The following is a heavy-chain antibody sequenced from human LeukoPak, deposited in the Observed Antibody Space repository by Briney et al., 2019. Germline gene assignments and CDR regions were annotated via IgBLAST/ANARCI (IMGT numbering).Heavy chain of an antibody. CDR1: GFTFSSYA. V-gene: IGHV3-64D*06. D-gene: IGHD3-10*01. CDR2: ISSNGGST. CDR3: VKSMVRGESVDY. Sequence: GGSLRLSCSASGFTFSSYAMHWVRQAPGKGMEYVSAISSNGGSTYYADSVKGRCTISRDNSKNTLYLQMSSLRAEDTAVYYCVKSMVRGESVDYWGQGTLVTVSS. J-gene: IGHJ4*02.